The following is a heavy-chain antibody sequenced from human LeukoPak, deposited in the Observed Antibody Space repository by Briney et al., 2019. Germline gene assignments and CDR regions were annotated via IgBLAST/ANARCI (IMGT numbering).Heavy chain of an antibody. CDR1: GYTFTGYF. J-gene: IGHJ6*03. D-gene: IGHD6-13*01. V-gene: IGHV1-2*06. CDR2: INPNSGGT. Sequence: GASVKVSCKPSGYTFTGYFMHWVRQAPGRGVEWMGRINPNSGGTNYAQKFQGRVTMTRDTSISTAYMELSRLRSDDTAVYYCAREQQLVQAYYYYYYMDVWGKETTVTVSS. CDR3: AREQQLVQAYYYYYYMDV.